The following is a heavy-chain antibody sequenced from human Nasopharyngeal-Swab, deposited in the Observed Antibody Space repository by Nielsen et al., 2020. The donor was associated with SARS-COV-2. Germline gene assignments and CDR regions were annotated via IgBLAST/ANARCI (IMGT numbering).Heavy chain of an antibody. CDR3: ARQERSSGYSDAFDI. CDR1: GGTFSTYG. J-gene: IGHJ3*02. D-gene: IGHD3-22*01. V-gene: IGHV1-69*13. CDR2: IIPMFHRA. Sequence: SVKVSCKASGGTFSTYGISWVRQAPGQGLEWMGGIIPMFHRANYAQKFQGRVTITADESTSTASMELSSLRSEDTAVYYCARQERSSGYSDAFDIWGQGTMVTVSS.